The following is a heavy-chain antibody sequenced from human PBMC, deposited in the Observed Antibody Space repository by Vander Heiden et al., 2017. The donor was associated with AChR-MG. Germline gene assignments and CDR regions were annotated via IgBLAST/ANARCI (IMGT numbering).Heavy chain of an antibody. V-gene: IGHV3-21*01. CDR1: GCTFSSYS. CDR3: GTNLN. Sequence: EVQLVESGGGLVKTGGSLRLSWAASGCTFSSYSMNWVRQAPGKGLEWVSYISRSSSYIYYADSVKGRFTISRDNAKNSLYLQMNSLRAEDTAVYYCGTNLNWGQGTLVTVSS. CDR2: ISRSSSYI. J-gene: IGHJ4*02. D-gene: IGHD7-27*01.